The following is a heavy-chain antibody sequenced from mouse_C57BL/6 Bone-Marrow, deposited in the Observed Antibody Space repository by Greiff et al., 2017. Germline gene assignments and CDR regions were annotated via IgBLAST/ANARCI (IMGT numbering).Heavy chain of an antibody. CDR3: ARGYYYGSPWYFDV. Sequence: EVQLQQSGPELVKPGASVKISCKASGYSFTDYNMNWVKQSNGKSLEWIGVINPNYGTTSYNQKFKGKATLTVDQSSSTAYMQLNRLTSEDSAVYYCARGYYYGSPWYFDVWGTGTTVTVSS. CDR1: GYSFTDYN. CDR2: INPNYGTT. D-gene: IGHD1-1*01. J-gene: IGHJ1*03. V-gene: IGHV1-39*01.